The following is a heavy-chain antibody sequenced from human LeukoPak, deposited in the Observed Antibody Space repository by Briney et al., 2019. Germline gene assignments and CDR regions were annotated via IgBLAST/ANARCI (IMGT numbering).Heavy chain of an antibody. Sequence: GGSLRLPCAASGFSVSGNYMIWVRQAPRKGLEWVSTIYTGGNTYYADSVEGRFTISRDSSENTLYLQMDSLRAEDTAVYYCARAAGTGRAEYFQNWGQGTLVIVSS. CDR3: ARAAGTGRAEYFQN. D-gene: IGHD1-1*01. V-gene: IGHV3-66*01. CDR1: GFSVSGNY. J-gene: IGHJ1*01. CDR2: IYTGGNT.